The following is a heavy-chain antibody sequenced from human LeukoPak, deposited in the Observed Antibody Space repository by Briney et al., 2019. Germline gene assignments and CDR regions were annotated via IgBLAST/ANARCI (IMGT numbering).Heavy chain of an antibody. CDR1: GFTFSSYW. CDR2: INSDGSST. V-gene: IGHV3-74*01. J-gene: IGHJ4*02. CDR3: ARVSYDILTGGFDY. D-gene: IGHD3-9*01. Sequence: GGSLRLSCAASGFTFSSYWMHWVRHAPGKGLVWVPRINSDGSSTSYADSVKGRFTISRDNAKNTLYLQMNSLRAEDTAVYYCARVSYDILTGGFDYWGQGALVTVSS.